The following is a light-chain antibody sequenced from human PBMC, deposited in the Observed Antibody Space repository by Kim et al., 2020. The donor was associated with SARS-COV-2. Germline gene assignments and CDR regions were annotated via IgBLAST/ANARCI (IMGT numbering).Light chain of an antibody. J-gene: IGLJ2*01. CDR2: QDS. CDR1: KLGDKY. CDR3: QAWDSSTVV. V-gene: IGLV3-1*01. Sequence: SVSPGQTASLTGCGDKLGDKYACWYQQKPGQSPVLVIYQDSKRPSGNPERFSGSNSGNTATLTISGTQAMDEADYYCQAWDSSTVVFGGGTQLTVL.